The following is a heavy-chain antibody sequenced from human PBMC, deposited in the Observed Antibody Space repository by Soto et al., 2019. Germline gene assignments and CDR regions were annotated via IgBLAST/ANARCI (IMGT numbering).Heavy chain of an antibody. CDR3: ARVPGYYDSSGFIGFDS. Sequence: SGPTLVNPTQTLTLTCTFSGFSLTTGGMCVAWIRQPPGKALEWLALIDWDDDKNYSTSLKTRLTISKDTSKNQVVLTMTNMDPVDTATYYCARVPGYYDSSGFIGFDSWGQGTLVTVSS. CDR2: IDWDDDK. V-gene: IGHV2-70*01. D-gene: IGHD3-22*01. CDR1: GFSLTTGGMC. J-gene: IGHJ4*02.